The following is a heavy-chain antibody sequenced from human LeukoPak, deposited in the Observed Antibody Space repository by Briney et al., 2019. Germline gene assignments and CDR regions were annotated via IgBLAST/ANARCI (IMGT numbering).Heavy chain of an antibody. CDR2: INSRSNAI. J-gene: IGHJ5*02. CDR1: GLTFSTYS. Sequence: GGSLRLSCAASGLTFSTYSFNWVRQAPGKGLEWLSYINSRSNAIYYADSVKGRFTISRDNGKNSVYLQMSGLRDEDTAVYYCVGASWFGEWVPWGQGTQVTVSS. CDR3: VGASWFGEWVP. V-gene: IGHV3-48*02. D-gene: IGHD3-10*01.